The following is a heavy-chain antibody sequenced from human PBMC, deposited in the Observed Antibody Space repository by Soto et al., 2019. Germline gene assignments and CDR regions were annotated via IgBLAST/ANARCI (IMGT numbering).Heavy chain of an antibody. CDR1: GFTFSSYA. Sequence: EVQLLESGGGLVQLGGSLRLSCAASGFTFSSYAMSWVRQAPGKGLEWVSAISGSGGSTYYADSVKGRFTISRDNSKNTLYLQMNSLRAEDTAVYYCAKDPSGSWYTWVDYWGQGTLVTVSS. D-gene: IGHD6-13*01. CDR3: AKDPSGSWYTWVDY. CDR2: ISGSGGST. J-gene: IGHJ4*02. V-gene: IGHV3-23*01.